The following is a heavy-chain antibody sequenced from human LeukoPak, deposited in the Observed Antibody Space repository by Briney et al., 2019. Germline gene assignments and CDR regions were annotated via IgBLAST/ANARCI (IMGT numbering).Heavy chain of an antibody. CDR3: ARGLQIGFLEY. Sequence: GASVKVSCKASGYTFTSYGISWVRQATGQGLEWMGWISAYNGNTNYAQKLQGRVTLTTDTSTSTAYMDLRSLTSDDTAVYYCARGLQIGFLEYWGQGTLLTVSS. CDR1: GYTFTSYG. D-gene: IGHD4-11*01. V-gene: IGHV1-18*01. CDR2: ISAYNGNT. J-gene: IGHJ4*02.